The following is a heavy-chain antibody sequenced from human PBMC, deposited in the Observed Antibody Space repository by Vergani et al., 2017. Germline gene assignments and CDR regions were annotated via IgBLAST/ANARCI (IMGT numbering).Heavy chain of an antibody. CDR1: GYTFTSYY. D-gene: IGHD1-26*01. CDR3: AKEGGSYGRAFDI. CDR2: INPSGGST. Sequence: QVQLVQSGAEVKKPGASVKVSCKASGYTFTSYYMHWVRQAPGQGLEWMGIINPSGGSTSYAQKFQGRVTMTRDTSTSTVYMELSSLRSEDTAVYYCAKEGGSYGRAFDIWGQGTMVTVSS. V-gene: IGHV1-46*01. J-gene: IGHJ3*02.